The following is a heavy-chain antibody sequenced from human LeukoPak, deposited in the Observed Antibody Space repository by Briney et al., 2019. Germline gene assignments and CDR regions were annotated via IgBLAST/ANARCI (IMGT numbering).Heavy chain of an antibody. V-gene: IGHV3-11*05. J-gene: IGHJ5*02. D-gene: IGHD6-13*01. CDR1: GFTFSDYF. CDR3: ARDRGNSWKPPDH. CDR2: ISSSGVYT. Sequence: SGGSLRHSCAASGFTFSDYFMTWIRQAPGKGLEWVSYISSSGVYTNYADSVKGRFTICRDDAKNSLYLQMNSLRAEDTAVYYCARDRGNSWKPPDHWGEGRLATVSS.